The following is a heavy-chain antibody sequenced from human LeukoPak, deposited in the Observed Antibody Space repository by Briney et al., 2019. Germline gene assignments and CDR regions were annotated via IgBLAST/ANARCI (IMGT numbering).Heavy chain of an antibody. V-gene: IGHV1-8*01. CDR3: ASSIAVAGTLDY. CDR2: MNPNNGNT. CDR1: GYTFTSYD. J-gene: IGHJ4*02. Sequence: ASVKVSCKASGYTFTSYDINWVRQTPGQGLEWMGWMNPNNGNTGYAQKFQGRVTITRNTSISTVYMELSSLRSEDTAVYYCASSIAVAGTLDYWGQGTLVTVSS. D-gene: IGHD6-19*01.